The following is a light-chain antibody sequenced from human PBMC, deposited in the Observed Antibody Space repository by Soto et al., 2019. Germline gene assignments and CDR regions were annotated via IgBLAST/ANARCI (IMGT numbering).Light chain of an antibody. Sequence: QSVLTRPASVSGSPGQSITISCTGTSSDVGGYNYVSWYQQHPGKAPKLMIYEVSNRPSGVSNRFSGSKSGNTASLTISGLQAEDEAVYYCSSYTSSSTPYVFGTGTKVTVL. V-gene: IGLV2-14*01. J-gene: IGLJ1*01. CDR3: SSYTSSSTPYV. CDR2: EVS. CDR1: SSDVGGYNY.